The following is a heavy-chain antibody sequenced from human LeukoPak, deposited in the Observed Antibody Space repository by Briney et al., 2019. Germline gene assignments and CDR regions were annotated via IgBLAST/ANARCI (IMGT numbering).Heavy chain of an antibody. D-gene: IGHD7-27*01. V-gene: IGHV1-18*01. CDR3: ARGSSSDWGGRYWYFDL. J-gene: IGHJ2*01. CDR2: ISAYNGNT. CDR1: GYTFTSYG. Sequence: ASVKVSCKASGYTFTSYGISWVRQAPGQGLEWMGWISAYNGNTNYAQKLQGRVTMTTDTSTSTAYMELRSLRSDDTAVYYCARGSSSDWGGRYWYFDLWGRGTLVTVSS.